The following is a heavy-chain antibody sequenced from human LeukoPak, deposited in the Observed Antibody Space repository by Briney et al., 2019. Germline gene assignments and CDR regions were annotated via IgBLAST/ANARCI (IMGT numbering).Heavy chain of an antibody. CDR2: IYTSGST. CDR3: ASLTMIVVP. CDR1: GGSISSGSYY. Sequence: SQTLSLTCTVSGGSISSGSYYWSWIRQPAGKGLEWIGRIYTSGSTNYNPSLKSRVTISVDTSKNQFSLKLSSVTAADTAVYYCASLTMIVVPWGQGTLVTVSS. D-gene: IGHD3-22*01. J-gene: IGHJ4*02. V-gene: IGHV4-61*02.